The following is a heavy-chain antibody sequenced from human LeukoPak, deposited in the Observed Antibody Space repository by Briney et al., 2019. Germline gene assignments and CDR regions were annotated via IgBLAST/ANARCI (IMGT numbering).Heavy chain of an antibody. CDR1: GGSITSTGYY. CDR2: IYYSGNT. CDR3: ARQVGYYFDSGSYYPSYYNY. V-gene: IGHV4-39*01. J-gene: IGHJ4*02. Sequence: PSETLSLTCTVSGGSITSTGYYWGWIRQPPGKELEWIGIIYYSGNTYYNPSLKSRVTISVDTSKNQFSLKLTSVTAADTAVYYCARQVGYYFDSGSYYPSYYNYWGQGILVTVSP. D-gene: IGHD3-10*01.